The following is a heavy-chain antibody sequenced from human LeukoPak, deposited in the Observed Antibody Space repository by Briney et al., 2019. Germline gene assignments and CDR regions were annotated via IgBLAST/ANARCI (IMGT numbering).Heavy chain of an antibody. D-gene: IGHD1-26*01. J-gene: IGHJ5*02. CDR1: GFTFSNYY. V-gene: IGHV3-23*01. Sequence: GGSLRLSCEASGFTFSNYYMSWIRQAPGKVLEWVSDISGSGGSTYYADSVKGRFTISRDNSKNTLYLQMNSLRGEDTALYYCAKKYSTGLDPWGQGTLVTVAS. CDR3: AKKYSTGLDP. CDR2: ISGSGGST.